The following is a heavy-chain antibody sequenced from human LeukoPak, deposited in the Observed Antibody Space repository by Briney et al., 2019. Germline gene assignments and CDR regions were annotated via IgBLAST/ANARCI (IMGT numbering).Heavy chain of an antibody. CDR1: GGSFSGYY. V-gene: IGHV4-34*01. CDR3: ARGGDFWSGYFRRNYYYYYMDV. CDR2: INHSGST. Sequence: SETLSLTCAVYGGSFSGYYWSWIRQPPGKGLGWIGEINHSGSTNYNPSLKSRVTISVDTSKNQFSLKLSSVTAADTAVYYCARGGDFWSGYFRRNYYYYYMDVWGKGTTVTVSS. J-gene: IGHJ6*03. D-gene: IGHD3-3*01.